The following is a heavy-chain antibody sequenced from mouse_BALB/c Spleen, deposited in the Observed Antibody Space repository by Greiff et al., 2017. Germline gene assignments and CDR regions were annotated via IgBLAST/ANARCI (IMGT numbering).Heavy chain of an antibody. Sequence: EVKVVESGGGLVQPGGSLRLSCATSGFTFTDYYMSWVRQPPGKALEWLGFIRNKANGYTTEYSASVKGRFTISRDNSQSILYLQMNTLRAEDSATYYCARDDYGSRGAMDYWGQGTSVTVSS. CDR1: GFTFTDYY. CDR3: ARDDYGSRGAMDY. J-gene: IGHJ4*01. D-gene: IGHD1-1*01. V-gene: IGHV7-3*02. CDR2: IRNKANGYTT.